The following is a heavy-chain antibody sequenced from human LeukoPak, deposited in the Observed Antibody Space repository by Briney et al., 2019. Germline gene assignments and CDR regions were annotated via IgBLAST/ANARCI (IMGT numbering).Heavy chain of an antibody. Sequence: EASVKVSCKASGYTFTGYYMHWVRQAPGQGLEWMGWINPNSGGTNYAQKFQGRVTMTRDTSTSTAYMELSRLRSDDTAVYYCARDLGTTVTTLGFDPWGQGTLVTVSS. D-gene: IGHD4-17*01. CDR3: ARDLGTTVTTLGFDP. V-gene: IGHV1-2*02. CDR2: INPNSGGT. CDR1: GYTFTGYY. J-gene: IGHJ5*02.